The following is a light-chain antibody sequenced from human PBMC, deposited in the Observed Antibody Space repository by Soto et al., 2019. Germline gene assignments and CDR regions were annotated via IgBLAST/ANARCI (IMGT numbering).Light chain of an antibody. CDR2: GAS. CDR3: RQYNNWPPFT. CDR1: QSVSSN. J-gene: IGKJ3*01. Sequence: EIVMTQSPGTLSVSPGERAILSCRASQSVSSNLAWYQQKPGQTPRLLIYGASTRATGIPARFRSSGSGTKFNLTISSMQYEDVAVYYCRQYNNWPPFTFGPGTKVDIK. V-gene: IGKV3-15*01.